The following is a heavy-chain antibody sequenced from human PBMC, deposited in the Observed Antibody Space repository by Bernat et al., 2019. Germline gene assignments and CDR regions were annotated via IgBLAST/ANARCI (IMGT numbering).Heavy chain of an antibody. V-gene: IGHV4-39*01. CDR3: ARQPASHSSSWATFDDAFDI. Sequence: QLQLQESGPGLVKPSETLSLTCTVSVGSISSSSYYWGWIRQPPGKGLEWIGSIYYSGSTYYNPSLKSRVTISVDTSKNQFSLKLISVTAADTAVYYCARQPASHSSSWATFDDAFDIWGQGTMVTVSS. CDR2: IYYSGST. J-gene: IGHJ3*02. CDR1: VGSISSSSYY. D-gene: IGHD6-13*01.